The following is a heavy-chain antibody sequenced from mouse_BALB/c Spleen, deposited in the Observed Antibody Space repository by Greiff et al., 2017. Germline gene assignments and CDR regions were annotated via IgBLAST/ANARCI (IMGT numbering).Heavy chain of an antibody. CDR3: ARDGVRYERAMDY. V-gene: IGHV1S56*01. CDR2: IYPGNVNT. Sequence: QVQLKESGPELVKPGASVRISCKASGYTFTSYYIHWVKQRPGQGLEWIGWIYPGNVNTKYNEKFKGKATLTADKSSSTAYMQLSSLTSEDSAVYFCARDGVRYERAMDYWGQGTSVTVSS. J-gene: IGHJ4*01. D-gene: IGHD2-14*01. CDR1: GYTFTSYY.